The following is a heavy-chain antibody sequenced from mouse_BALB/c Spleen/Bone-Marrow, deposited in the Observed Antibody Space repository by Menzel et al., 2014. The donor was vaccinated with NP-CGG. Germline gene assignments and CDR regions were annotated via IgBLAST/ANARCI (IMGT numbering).Heavy chain of an antibody. D-gene: IGHD1-1*02. Sequence: EVQLQQSGPELVMPGSSVKMSCKTSGYSFTDYTIHWVKQSHGKSLEWIGGFNPNNGGANYNQEFKDKATLTLDKSSRTAYMEFRSLTFEDSAVYYCARAGWYDYWGQGTTLTVSS. CDR3: ARAGWYDY. CDR1: GYSFTDYT. J-gene: IGHJ2*01. V-gene: IGHV1-22*01. CDR2: FNPNNGGA.